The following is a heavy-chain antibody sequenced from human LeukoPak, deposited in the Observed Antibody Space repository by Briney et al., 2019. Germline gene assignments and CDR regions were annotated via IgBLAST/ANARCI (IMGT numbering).Heavy chain of an antibody. J-gene: IGHJ6*03. CDR1: GFTCSSYG. D-gene: IGHD7-27*01. CDR3: AKDGDGEDYYYMDV. V-gene: IGHV3-33*06. Sequence: GGSLTLLCAATGFTCSSYGMDRVRYAPGMGMDRVAVIWYDGSNKYYADSVKGRFTISRDNSKNTLYLQMNSLRAEDTAVYYCAKDGDGEDYYYMDVWGKGTTVTVSS. CDR2: IWYDGSNK.